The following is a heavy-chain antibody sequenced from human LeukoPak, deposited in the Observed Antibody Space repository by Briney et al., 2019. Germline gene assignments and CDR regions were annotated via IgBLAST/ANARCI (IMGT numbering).Heavy chain of an antibody. CDR3: ARGGGDHAFDI. Sequence: PGGSLRLSCAASGFTFSGDWMHWVRQAPGKGLVWVSRIDIDGSSTIYADSVQGRFTISRDNAKKSLYLQMNSLRAEDTAVYYCARGGGDHAFDIWGQGTMVTVSS. J-gene: IGHJ3*02. V-gene: IGHV3-74*01. CDR1: GFTFSGDW. D-gene: IGHD3-16*01. CDR2: IDIDGSST.